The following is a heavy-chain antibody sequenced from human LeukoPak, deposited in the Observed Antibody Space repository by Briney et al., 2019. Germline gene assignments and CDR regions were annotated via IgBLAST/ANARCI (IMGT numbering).Heavy chain of an antibody. CDR2: IYPRDSDT. Sequence: GESLKISCKSSGYSFTSYWIGWVRQMPGKGLEWMGIIYPRDSDTRYSPSFQGQVTISADKSITTAYLQWSSLKASDTALYYCARRRDGYNYAFDIWGQGTMVTVSS. V-gene: IGHV5-51*01. D-gene: IGHD5-24*01. J-gene: IGHJ3*02. CDR1: GYSFTSYW. CDR3: ARRRDGYNYAFDI.